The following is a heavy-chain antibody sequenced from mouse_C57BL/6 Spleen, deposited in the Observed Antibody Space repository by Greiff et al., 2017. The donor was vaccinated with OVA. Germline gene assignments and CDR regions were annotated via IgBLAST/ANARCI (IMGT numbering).Heavy chain of an antibody. D-gene: IGHD4-1*01. V-gene: IGHV1-64*01. CDR3: ARSRVTGTGAFDY. CDR1: GYTFTSYW. J-gene: IGHJ2*01. Sequence: QVQLQQPGAELVKPGASVKLSCKASGYTFTSYWMHWVKQRPGQGLEWIGMIHPNSGSTNYNEKFKSKATLTVDKSSSTAYMQLSSLTSEDSAVYYCARSRVTGTGAFDYWGQGTTLTVSS. CDR2: IHPNSGST.